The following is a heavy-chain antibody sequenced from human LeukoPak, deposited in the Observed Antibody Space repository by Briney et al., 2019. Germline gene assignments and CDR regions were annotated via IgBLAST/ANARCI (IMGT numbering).Heavy chain of an antibody. J-gene: IGHJ4*02. Sequence: ASVKVSCKASGYTFTGYYMHWVRQAPEQGLEWMGWINPNSGGTNYAQKFQGRVTMTRDTSISTAYMELSRLKSDDTAVYYCARIMFRGVIEYYFDYWGQGTLVTVSS. CDR1: GYTFTGYY. CDR2: INPNSGGT. V-gene: IGHV1-2*02. D-gene: IGHD3-16*02. CDR3: ARIMFRGVIEYYFDY.